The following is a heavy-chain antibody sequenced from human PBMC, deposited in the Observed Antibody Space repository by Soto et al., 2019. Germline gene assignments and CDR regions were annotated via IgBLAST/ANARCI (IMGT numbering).Heavy chain of an antibody. CDR3: TADLSVFGVVYGVYGMDF. D-gene: IGHD3-3*01. Sequence: GGSLRLSCAASGFTFSNAWMSWVRQAPGKGLEWVGSIKSKTDGGTTDYAAPVKGRFTISRDESKNTLYLQMNSLKTEDTSVYYCTADLSVFGVVYGVYGMDFWGQGTTVTVSS. V-gene: IGHV3-15*01. CDR1: GFTFSNAW. J-gene: IGHJ6*02. CDR2: IKSKTDGGTT.